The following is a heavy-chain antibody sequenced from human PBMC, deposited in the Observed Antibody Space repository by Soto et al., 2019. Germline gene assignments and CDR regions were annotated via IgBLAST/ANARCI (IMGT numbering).Heavy chain of an antibody. D-gene: IGHD2-15*01. V-gene: IGHV4-30-2*01. J-gene: IGHJ5*02. CDR2: IYHSGST. Sequence: SETLSLTCAVSGGSISSGGYSWSWIRRPPGKGLEWIGYIYHSGSTYYNPSLKSRVTISVDRSKNQFSLKLSSVTAADTAVYYCARDILRGGSWFDPWGQGTLVTVSS. CDR1: GGSISSGGYS. CDR3: ARDILRGGSWFDP.